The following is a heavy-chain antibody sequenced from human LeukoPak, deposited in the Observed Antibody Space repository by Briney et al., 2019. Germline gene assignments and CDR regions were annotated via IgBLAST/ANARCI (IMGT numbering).Heavy chain of an antibody. Sequence: ASVKVSCKASGYTFTGYYMHWVRQAPGQGLEWMGWINPNSGGTSYAQKFQGRVTMTRDTSISTAYMELSRLRSDDTAVYYCARDVYDSTFDYWGQGTLVTVSS. CDR2: INPNSGGT. CDR1: GYTFTGYY. J-gene: IGHJ4*02. D-gene: IGHD3-22*01. CDR3: ARDVYDSTFDY. V-gene: IGHV1-2*02.